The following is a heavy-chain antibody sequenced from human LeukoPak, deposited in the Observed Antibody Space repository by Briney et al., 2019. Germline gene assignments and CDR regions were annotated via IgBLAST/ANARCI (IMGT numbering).Heavy chain of an antibody. CDR3: AKELRITRAPQPPAFDY. V-gene: IGHV3-30*02. CDR1: GFTFSSYG. D-gene: IGHD1-14*01. Sequence: PGGSLRLSCAASGFTFSSYGMHWVRQAPGKGLEWVAFIRYDGSNKYYADSVKGRFTISRDNSKNTLYLQMNSLRAEDTAVYYCAKELRITRAPQPPAFDYWGQGTLVTVSS. J-gene: IGHJ4*02. CDR2: IRYDGSNK.